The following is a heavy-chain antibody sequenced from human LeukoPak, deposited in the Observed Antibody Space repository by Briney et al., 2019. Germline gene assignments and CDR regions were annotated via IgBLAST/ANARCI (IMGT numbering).Heavy chain of an antibody. CDR3: AKGLPYHLQPEVYSHYYYGMDV. CDR1: GFTFDDYA. D-gene: IGHD1-1*01. V-gene: IGHV3-9*01. J-gene: IGHJ6*02. CDR2: ISWNSGSI. Sequence: GGSLRLSCAASGFTFDDYAMYWVRQAPGKGLEWVSGISWNSGSIGYADSVKGRFTISRDNAKNSLYLQMNSLRAEDTALYYCAKGLPYHLQPEVYSHYYYGMDVWGQGTTVTVSS.